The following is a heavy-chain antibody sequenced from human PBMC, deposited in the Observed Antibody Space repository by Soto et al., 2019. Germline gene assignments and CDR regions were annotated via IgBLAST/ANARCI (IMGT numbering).Heavy chain of an antibody. CDR2: IGTDGNT. CDR1: GFTFNSYA. D-gene: IGHD2-2*01. J-gene: IGHJ4*01. V-gene: IGHV3-23*01. CDR3: VRKYPGTRPFDY. Sequence: LSCAASGFTFNSYAMNWVRQAPGKGLAWVSAIGTDGNTYYANSVKGRFTISRDNSRTTLYLQMNSLRVEDTALYYCVRKYPGTRPFDYWGQGTLVTV.